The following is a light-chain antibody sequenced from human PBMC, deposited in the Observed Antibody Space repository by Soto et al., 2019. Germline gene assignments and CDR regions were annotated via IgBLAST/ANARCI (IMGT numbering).Light chain of an antibody. CDR1: QTVSNK. CDR3: QQGGNWPLT. Sequence: EIVFTQSPATLSSSPGERATLSCRASQTVSNKLAWYQHKPGQAPRLLIYDTSNRATGIPARFSGSGSGTEFTLTISYLEPEDFAVYYCQQGGNWPLTFGQGTRLEI. CDR2: DTS. J-gene: IGKJ5*01. V-gene: IGKV3-11*01.